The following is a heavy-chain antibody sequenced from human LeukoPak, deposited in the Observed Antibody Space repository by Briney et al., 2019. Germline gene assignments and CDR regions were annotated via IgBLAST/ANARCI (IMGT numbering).Heavy chain of an antibody. CDR1: GFTCSSYW. CDR3: ARVPTLVP. J-gene: IGHJ5*02. CDR2: ISSSSIYI. Sequence: PGGSLRLSCAASGFTCSSYWMSWVRQAPGKGLEWVSSISSSSIYIYYADSVKGRFTISRDNAKNSLYLQMNSLRAEDKAVYYCARVPTLVPWGQGTLVTVSS. V-gene: IGHV3-21*01.